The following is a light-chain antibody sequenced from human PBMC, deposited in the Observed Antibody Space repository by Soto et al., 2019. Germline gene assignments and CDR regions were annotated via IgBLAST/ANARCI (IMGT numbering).Light chain of an antibody. V-gene: IGKV3-20*01. CDR3: QQYGDSPPNT. J-gene: IGKJ2*01. CDR1: QSVNSRF. CDR2: AAS. Sequence: EIVLTQSPGTLSLSPGESATLSCRPSQSVNSRFLAWYQHKPGQAPRLLIYAASTRATGIPDRFSGSESGTYFTLTISRLEPEDFAVYYCQQYGDSPPNTFGQGTKLEIK.